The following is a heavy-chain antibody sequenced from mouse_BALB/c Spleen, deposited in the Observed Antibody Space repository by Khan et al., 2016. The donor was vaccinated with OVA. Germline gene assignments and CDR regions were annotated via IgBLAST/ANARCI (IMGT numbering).Heavy chain of an antibody. CDR3: ARGASYWYFDV. Sequence: QLQLVQSGPELKKPGETVKISCKASGYTFTNYGMNWVKQAPGKGLKWMGWINTYTGEPTYTDDFKVRFAFSLETSASTAYLQINNLKNEDMATYFCARGASYWYFDVWGAGTTVTVSS. V-gene: IGHV9-1*02. J-gene: IGHJ1*01. CDR1: GYTFTNYG. CDR2: INTYTGEP.